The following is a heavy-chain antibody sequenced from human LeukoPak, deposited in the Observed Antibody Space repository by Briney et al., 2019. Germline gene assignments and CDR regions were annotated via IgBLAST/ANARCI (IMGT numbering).Heavy chain of an antibody. CDR1: GFTFSTYG. D-gene: IGHD5-24*01. CDR3: ARGDGYNFGLHDY. CDR2: IWYDGSNK. Sequence: GRSLRLSCAASGFTFSTYGMHWVRRAPGKGLEGVAVIWYDGSNKYYADSVKGRFTISRDNSKNTLYLQMNSLRAEDTAVYYCARGDGYNFGLHDYWGQGTLVTVSS. J-gene: IGHJ4*02. V-gene: IGHV3-33*01.